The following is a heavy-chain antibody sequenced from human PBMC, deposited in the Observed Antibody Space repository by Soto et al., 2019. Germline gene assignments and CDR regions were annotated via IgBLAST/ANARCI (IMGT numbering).Heavy chain of an antibody. D-gene: IGHD6-13*01. CDR1: GYTFTSYA. CDR3: ARVNSSIEYSNGMDV. V-gene: IGHV1-3*01. J-gene: IGHJ6*02. CDR2: INAGNGNT. Sequence: GASVKVSCKASGYTFTSYAMHWVRQAPGQRLEWMGWINAGNGNTKYSQKFQGRVTITRDTSASTAYMELSSLRSEDTAVYYCARVNSSIEYSNGMDVWGQGTTVTVSS.